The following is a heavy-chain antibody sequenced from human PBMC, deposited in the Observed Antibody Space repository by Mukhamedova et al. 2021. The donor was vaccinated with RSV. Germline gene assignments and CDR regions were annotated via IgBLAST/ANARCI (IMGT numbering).Heavy chain of an antibody. Sequence: STYYNPSLKSRVTISVDTSKNQFSLKLSSVTAADTAVYYCARDGGYEQAITPFDPWGQGTLVTVSS. CDR2: ST. CDR3: ARDGGYEQAITPFDP. J-gene: IGHJ5*02. V-gene: IGHV4-30-2*04. D-gene: IGHD3-16*01.